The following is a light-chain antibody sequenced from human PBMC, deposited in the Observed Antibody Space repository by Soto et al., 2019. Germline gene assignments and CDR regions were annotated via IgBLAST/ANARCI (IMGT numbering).Light chain of an antibody. CDR3: PQRINWPLT. Sequence: EIVLTQSPATLSLSPGERATLSCRASQSISSHLAWYQQKPGQAPSLLIYGASNRATGIPARFSGRGSGTDFTLTISSLEPEDFAVYYCPQRINWPLTFGGGTKVEIK. V-gene: IGKV3-11*01. J-gene: IGKJ4*01. CDR1: QSISSH. CDR2: GAS.